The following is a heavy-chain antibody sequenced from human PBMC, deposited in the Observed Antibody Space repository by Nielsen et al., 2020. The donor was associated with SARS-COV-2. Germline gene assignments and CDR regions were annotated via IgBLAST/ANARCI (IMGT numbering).Heavy chain of an antibody. D-gene: IGHD6-13*01. CDR2: IIPIFGTA. Sequence: SVKVSCKASGGTFSSYAISWVRQAPGQGLEWMGGIIPIFGTANYAQKFQGRVTITADESTSTAYMELSSLRSADTAVYYCARGRLVAAGTDYYYGMDVWGQGTTVTVSS. CDR1: GGTFSSYA. CDR3: ARGRLVAAGTDYYYGMDV. J-gene: IGHJ6*02. V-gene: IGHV1-69*13.